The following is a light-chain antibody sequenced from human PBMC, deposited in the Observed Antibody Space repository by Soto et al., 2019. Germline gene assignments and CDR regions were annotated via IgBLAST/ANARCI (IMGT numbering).Light chain of an antibody. CDR3: QSYDSSLSGYVV. Sequence: QAVVTQSPSVSGAPGQRVTLSCTGSSSNIGAGFDVHWYQQVPGTAPKLLIYGNSNRPSGVPDRFSGSKSGTSASLAITGLQAEDEADYYCQSYDSSLSGYVVFGGGTKLTVL. CDR1: SSNIGAGFD. CDR2: GNS. J-gene: IGLJ2*01. V-gene: IGLV1-40*01.